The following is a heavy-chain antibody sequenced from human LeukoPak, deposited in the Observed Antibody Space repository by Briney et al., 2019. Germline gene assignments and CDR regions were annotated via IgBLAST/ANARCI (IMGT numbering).Heavy chain of an antibody. V-gene: IGHV4-39*01. CDR1: GGSISSSSYY. CDR2: IYYSGST. J-gene: IGHJ4*02. CDR3: ARHGHSSGWVLPGYFDY. Sequence: SETLSLTCTVSGGSISSSSYYWGWIRQPPGKGLEWIGSIYYSGSTYYNPSLKSRVTISVDTSKNQFSLRLSSVTAADTAVYYCARHGHSSGWVLPGYFDYWGQGTLVTVSS. D-gene: IGHD6-19*01.